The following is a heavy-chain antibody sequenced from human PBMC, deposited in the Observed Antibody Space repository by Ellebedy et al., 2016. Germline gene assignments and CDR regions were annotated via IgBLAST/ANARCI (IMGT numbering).Heavy chain of an antibody. V-gene: IGHV4-31*03. CDR3: ARGWGVLAAPDY. Sequence: SETLSLTXTVSGGSINSGDYYWNWLRQHPGKGLEWIGYIYYSGSTYYNPSLKSRVTISVDTSKNQFSLKLSSVTAADTAVYYCARGWGVLAAPDYWGQGTLVTVSS. J-gene: IGHJ4*02. D-gene: IGHD2-15*01. CDR2: IYYSGST. CDR1: GGSINSGDYY.